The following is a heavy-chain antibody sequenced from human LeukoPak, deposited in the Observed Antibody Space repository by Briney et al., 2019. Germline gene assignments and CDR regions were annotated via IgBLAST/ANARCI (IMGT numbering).Heavy chain of an antibody. D-gene: IGHD3-3*01. J-gene: IGHJ6*03. V-gene: IGHV3-21*01. CDR2: ISSSSSYI. CDR1: GFTFSSYS. CDR3: ARARFLEWLSGRYYYMDV. Sequence: SGGSLRLSCAASGFTFSSYSMNWVRQAPGKGLEWVSSISSSSSYIYYADSVKGRFTISRDNAKNSLYLQMNSLRAEDTAVYYCARARFLEWLSGRYYYMDVWGKGTTVTVSS.